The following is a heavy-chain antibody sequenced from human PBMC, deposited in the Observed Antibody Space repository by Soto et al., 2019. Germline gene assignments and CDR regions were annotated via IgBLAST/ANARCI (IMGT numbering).Heavy chain of an antibody. CDR3: ARDKRDLRFLEWSYYFDY. D-gene: IGHD3-3*01. V-gene: IGHV3-30-3*01. Sequence: GGSLRLSCAASGFTFSSYAMHWVRQAPGKGLEWVAVISYDGSNKYYADSVKDRFTISGDNSKNTLYLQMNSLRAEDTAVYYCARDKRDLRFLEWSYYFDYWGQGTLVTVSS. CDR1: GFTFSSYA. CDR2: ISYDGSNK. J-gene: IGHJ4*02.